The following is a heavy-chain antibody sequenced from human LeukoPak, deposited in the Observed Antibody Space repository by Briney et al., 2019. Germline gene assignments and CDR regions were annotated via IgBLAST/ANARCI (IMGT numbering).Heavy chain of an antibody. CDR3: ARGSGGWFAFDY. J-gene: IGHJ4*02. D-gene: IGHD6-19*01. CDR2: IYSTGGK. V-gene: IGHV3-66*01. Sequence: GGSLRLSCAASEFTVSTNYMSWVRQAPGKGLEWVSIIYSTGGKYYADSVKGRFTISRDNSKHTLYLQMNSLRGEDTAVYYCARGSGGWFAFDYWGQGILVTVSS. CDR1: EFTVSTNY.